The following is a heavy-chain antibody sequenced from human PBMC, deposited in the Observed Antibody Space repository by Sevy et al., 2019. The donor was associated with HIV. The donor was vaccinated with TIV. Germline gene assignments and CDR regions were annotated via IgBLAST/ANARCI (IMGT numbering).Heavy chain of an antibody. Sequence: SETLSLTCAVYRGSFTGYYWSWIRQPPGKGLEWIGEIKHSGSTTYNPSLKSRVTISLDTSKNQFSLRLTLVTAADTAVYYCARGVGNSYGYDPDYWGQGTLVTVSS. CDR3: ARGVGNSYGYDPDY. J-gene: IGHJ4*02. CDR1: RGSFTGYY. V-gene: IGHV4-34*01. CDR2: IKHSGST. D-gene: IGHD5-18*01.